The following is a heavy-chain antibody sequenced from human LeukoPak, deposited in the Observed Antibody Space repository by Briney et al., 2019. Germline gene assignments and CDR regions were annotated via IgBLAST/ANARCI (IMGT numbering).Heavy chain of an antibody. CDR2: INPSGGST. D-gene: IGHD2-2*01. Sequence: ASVKVSCKASGYTFTSYYMHWVRQAPGQGLEWMGIINPSGGSTSYAQKFQGRVTMTEDTSTDTAYMELSSLRSEDTAVYYCATSRYCSSTSCYHYNWFDPWGQGILVTVPS. CDR1: GYTFTSYY. J-gene: IGHJ5*02. V-gene: IGHV1-46*01. CDR3: ATSRYCSSTSCYHYNWFDP.